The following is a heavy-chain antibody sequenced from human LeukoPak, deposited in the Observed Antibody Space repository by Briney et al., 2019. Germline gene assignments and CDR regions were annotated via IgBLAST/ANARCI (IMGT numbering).Heavy chain of an antibody. CDR2: ISGSGGST. V-gene: IGHV3-23*01. Sequence: PGGSLRLSCAASGFTFSSYAMSWVRQAPGKGLEWVSAISGSGGSTYYADSVKGRFTISRDNAKNSLYLQMNSLRAEDTAVYYCARASIFVATVDYWGQGTLVTVSS. D-gene: IGHD4-17*01. J-gene: IGHJ4*02. CDR3: ARASIFVATVDY. CDR1: GFTFSSYA.